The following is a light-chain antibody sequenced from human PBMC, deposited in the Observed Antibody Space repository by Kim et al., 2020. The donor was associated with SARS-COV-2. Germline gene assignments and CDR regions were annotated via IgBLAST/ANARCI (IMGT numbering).Light chain of an antibody. Sequence: SYELTQPPSVSVSPGQTARITCSGDALPKQYAYWYQQKPGQAPVLVIYKDNERPSGIPERFSGSSSGTTVTLTISGVQAEDEADYYCQSADSSGTYEFGG. J-gene: IGLJ3*02. CDR2: KDN. V-gene: IGLV3-25*03. CDR1: ALPKQY. CDR3: QSADSSGTYE.